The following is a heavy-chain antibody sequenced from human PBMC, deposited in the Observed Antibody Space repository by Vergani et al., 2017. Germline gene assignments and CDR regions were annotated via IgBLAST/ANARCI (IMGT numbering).Heavy chain of an antibody. D-gene: IGHD2-8*01. Sequence: VQLEESGGGVVQPGRSLRLSCAGSGFTLSSHAMHWVRQAPGKGLEWVSGISGSGGFTYYADSVKGRFTISRDNSKNTMFLQMNNLRAADTAVYYCARSGYCAHGVCYMTYYYYMDVWGKGTAVTVSS. CDR1: GFTLSSHA. CDR2: ISGSGGFT. V-gene: IGHV3-23*04. J-gene: IGHJ6*03. CDR3: ARSGYCAHGVCYMTYYYYMDV.